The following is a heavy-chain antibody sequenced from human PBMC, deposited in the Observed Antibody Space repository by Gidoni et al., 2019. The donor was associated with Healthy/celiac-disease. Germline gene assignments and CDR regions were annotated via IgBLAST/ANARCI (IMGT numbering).Heavy chain of an antibody. CDR2: ISYDGSNK. CDR1: GFTFGSYS. J-gene: IGHJ4*02. D-gene: IGHD3-3*01. CDR3: ARGRGARITIFGVVIDY. V-gene: IGHV3-30*01. Sequence: VQLVESGGGVVQPGRSLSPSCAASGFTFGSYSMPWVRQAPGKGLEWVAVISYDGSNKYYADSVKGRFTISRDNSKNTLYLQMNSLRAEDTAVYYCARGRGARITIFGVVIDYWGQGTLVTVSS.